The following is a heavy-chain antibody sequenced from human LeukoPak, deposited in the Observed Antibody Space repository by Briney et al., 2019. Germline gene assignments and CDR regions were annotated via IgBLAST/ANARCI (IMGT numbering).Heavy chain of an antibody. Sequence: SETLSLTCTVSGGSISSYYWSWIRQPPGKGLEWIGYIYYSGSTNYNPSLKSRVTISVDTSKNQFSLKLSSVTAADTAVYYCARDLPQYGAIDFWGQGTLVTVSS. J-gene: IGHJ4*02. CDR3: ARDLPQYGAIDF. D-gene: IGHD4-17*01. CDR1: GGSISSYY. CDR2: IYYSGST. V-gene: IGHV4-59*01.